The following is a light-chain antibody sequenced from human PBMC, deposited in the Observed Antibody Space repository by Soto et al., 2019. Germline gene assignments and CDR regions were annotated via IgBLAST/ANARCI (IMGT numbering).Light chain of an antibody. J-gene: IGKJ1*01. V-gene: IGKV3-15*01. CDR1: QSVSSN. CDR2: GAS. Sequence: EIVMTQSPATLPVSPGERATLSCRASQSVSSNLAWYQQKPGQAPRFLIYGASTRATGIPARFSGSGSGTEFTLTISSLQSEDFATYYCQQYSSYSKTFGQGTKVDIK. CDR3: QQYSSYSKT.